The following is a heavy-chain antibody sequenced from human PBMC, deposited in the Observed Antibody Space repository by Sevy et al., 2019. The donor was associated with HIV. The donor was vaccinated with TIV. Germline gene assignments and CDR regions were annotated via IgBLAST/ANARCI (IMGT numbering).Heavy chain of an antibody. Sequence: GESLKISCAATGFTFSQYGMEWVRQAPGKGLEWVAFIRYDGSTKYYADSVKGRFTISRDNSKNMLYLQMNGLRPEDTALYSCAKHRDTLAAAAYLDHWGQGTLVTVSS. CDR2: IRYDGSTK. D-gene: IGHD6-13*01. CDR3: AKHRDTLAAAAYLDH. V-gene: IGHV3-30*02. J-gene: IGHJ4*02. CDR1: GFTFSQYG.